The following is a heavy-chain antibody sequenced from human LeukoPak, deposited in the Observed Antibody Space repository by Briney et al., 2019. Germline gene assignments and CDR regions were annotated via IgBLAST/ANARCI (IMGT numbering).Heavy chain of an antibody. CDR1: GFTFSRYG. Sequence: GGSLRLSCAASGFTFSRYGMHWVRQAPGKGLEWVACIRYDGSNKYYADSVKGRFTISRDNSKNTLYLQMNSLRAEDTAVYYCAKRPRSVTIFGVVIHYYYMDLWGKGTTVTVSS. V-gene: IGHV3-30*02. J-gene: IGHJ6*03. CDR2: IRYDGSNK. CDR3: AKRPRSVTIFGVVIHYYYMDL. D-gene: IGHD3-3*01.